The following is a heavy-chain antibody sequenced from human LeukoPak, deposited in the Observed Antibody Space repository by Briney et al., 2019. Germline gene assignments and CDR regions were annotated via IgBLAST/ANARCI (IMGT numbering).Heavy chain of an antibody. J-gene: IGHJ4*02. Sequence: PGGSLRLSCAASGFTASSNYMSWVRQAPGKGLEWVSVTYSGGFTYCADSVKGRFTISRDNSKNTLYLQMNSLRAEDTAVYYCARVAKQLYYFDYWGQGTLVTVSS. CDR1: GFTASSNY. D-gene: IGHD1-1*01. V-gene: IGHV3-66*01. CDR3: ARVAKQLYYFDY. CDR2: TYSGGFT.